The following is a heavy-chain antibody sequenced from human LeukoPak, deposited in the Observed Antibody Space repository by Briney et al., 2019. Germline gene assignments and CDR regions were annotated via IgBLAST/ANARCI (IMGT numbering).Heavy chain of an antibody. CDR2: ISWNSGSI. Sequence: PGGSLRLSCAASGFTFDDYAMPWVRQAPGKGLEWVSGISWNSGSIGYADSVKGRFAISRDSAKNSLYLQLNSLRAEDTALYYCAKGKRDIAADLYYMDVWGKGTTVTVSS. CDR1: GFTFDDYA. CDR3: AKGKRDIAADLYYMDV. D-gene: IGHD6-13*01. V-gene: IGHV3-9*01. J-gene: IGHJ6*03.